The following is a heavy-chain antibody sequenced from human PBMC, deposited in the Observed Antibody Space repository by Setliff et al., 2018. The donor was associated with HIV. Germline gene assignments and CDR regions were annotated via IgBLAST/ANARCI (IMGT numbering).Heavy chain of an antibody. CDR1: GGTFSSYA. D-gene: IGHD2-2*01. CDR3: VRDQGGGNLDY. J-gene: IGHJ4*02. Sequence: ASVKVSCKASGGTFSSYAITWVRQAPGQGPEWMGWMNPNSGNTGYAQKFQGRVIMTRNTSISTAYMELTSLRSEDTAVFYCVRDQGGGNLDYWGQGTLVTVSS. V-gene: IGHV1-8*02. CDR2: MNPNSGNT.